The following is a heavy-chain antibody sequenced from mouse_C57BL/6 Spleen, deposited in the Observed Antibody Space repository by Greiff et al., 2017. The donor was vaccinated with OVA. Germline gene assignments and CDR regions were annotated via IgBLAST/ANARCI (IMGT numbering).Heavy chain of an antibody. D-gene: IGHD2-4*01. CDR3: TREDDYDGRVYYFDY. J-gene: IGHJ2*01. V-gene: IGHV1-15*01. CDR1: GYTFTDYE. CDR2: IDPETGGT. Sequence: QVHVKQSGAELVRPGASVTLSCKASGYTFTDYEMHWVKKTPVHGLEWIGAIDPETGGTAYNQKFKGKAILTADKSSSTAYMELRSLTSEDSAVYYCTREDDYDGRVYYFDYWGQGTTLTVSS.